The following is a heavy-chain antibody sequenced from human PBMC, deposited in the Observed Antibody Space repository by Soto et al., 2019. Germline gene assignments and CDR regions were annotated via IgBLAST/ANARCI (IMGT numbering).Heavy chain of an antibody. CDR1: GFTFTNPA. V-gene: IGHV1-58*01. J-gene: IGHJ5*01. CDR3: AMLPYSAEGWFDT. D-gene: IGHD3-16*01. CDR2: IVVGSDNT. Sequence: SVKVSCKTSGFTFTNPAVEWVRQARGQRLEWIGWIVVGSDNTNYAQKFQDRVTITRDLSTHTIYMDFRSLKSEDTAVYYCAMLPYSAEGWFDTWG.